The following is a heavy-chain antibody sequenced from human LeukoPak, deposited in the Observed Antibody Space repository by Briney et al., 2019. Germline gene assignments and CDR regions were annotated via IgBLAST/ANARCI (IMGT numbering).Heavy chain of an antibody. CDR2: IYYSGST. CDR3: ARGYSSTSGRPDY. V-gene: IGHV4-59*08. CDR1: GGSVINSY. Sequence: PSETLSLTCSVSGGSVINSYWTWIRQPPGKGLEWIGYIYYSGSTNYNPSLKSRVTISLDTSKKQFSLKLISVTAADTAVYYCARGYSSTSGRPDYWGQGTLATVSS. D-gene: IGHD6-19*01. J-gene: IGHJ4*02.